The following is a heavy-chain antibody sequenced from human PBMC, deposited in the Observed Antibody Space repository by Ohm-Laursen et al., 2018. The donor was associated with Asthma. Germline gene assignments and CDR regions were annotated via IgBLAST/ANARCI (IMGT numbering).Heavy chain of an antibody. V-gene: IGHV3-30-3*01. J-gene: IGHJ6*02. CDR3: ARAGCSYTSCPTYYYYYGMDV. Sequence: SLRLSCAASGFTFSSYAMHWVRQAPGKGLEWVAVISYDGSNKYYADSVKGRFPISRDNSKNTLYLQMSSLRDEDTAVYYCARAGCSYTSCPTYYYYYGMDVWGQGTTVTVAS. CDR2: ISYDGSNK. D-gene: IGHD2-2*01. CDR1: GFTFSSYA.